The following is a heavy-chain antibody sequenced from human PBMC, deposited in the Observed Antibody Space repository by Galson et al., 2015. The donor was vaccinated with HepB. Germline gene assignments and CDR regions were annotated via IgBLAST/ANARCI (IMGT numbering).Heavy chain of an antibody. Sequence: SLRLSCAASGLTFSSYWMTWVRQAPGKGLEWISYISTTSSYTRYAASVQGRFTISRDNAKSSLYLRMSGLRVEDTAIYYCARYPRGDCGGSDCYESRHGMDVWGQGTTVTVSS. CDR3: ARYPRGDCGGSDCYESRHGMDV. CDR1: GLTFSSYW. J-gene: IGHJ6*02. V-gene: IGHV3-11*03. D-gene: IGHD2-21*02. CDR2: ISTTSSYT.